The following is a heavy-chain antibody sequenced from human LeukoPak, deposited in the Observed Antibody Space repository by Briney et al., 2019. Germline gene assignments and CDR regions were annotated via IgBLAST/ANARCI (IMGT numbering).Heavy chain of an antibody. D-gene: IGHD3-3*01. CDR3: ATSYYDFWTPDSAR. V-gene: IGHV3-23*01. J-gene: IGHJ4*02. CDR1: GVIFSNHA. CDR2: ISGSDGST. Sequence: PGGSLRLSCAASGVIFSNHAMTWGRQAPGRGLGWVSVISGSDGSTYYTDSVQGRFTISRDNSKNTLYLQMISLRVEDTAVYYCATSYYDFWTPDSARWGQGTLVTVSS.